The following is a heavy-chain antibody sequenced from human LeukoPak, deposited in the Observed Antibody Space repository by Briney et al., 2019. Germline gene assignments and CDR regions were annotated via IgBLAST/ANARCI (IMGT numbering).Heavy chain of an antibody. J-gene: IGHJ5*02. D-gene: IGHD5-18*01. Sequence: GASVKVSCKASGYTFTGYYMHWVRQAPGQGLECMGWINPNSGGTNYAQKFQGRVTMTRDTSITTAYMELSSLRSEDTAVYYCARVTHTELSTWFDPWGQGTLVTVSP. V-gene: IGHV1-2*02. CDR2: INPNSGGT. CDR3: ARVTHTELSTWFDP. CDR1: GYTFTGYY.